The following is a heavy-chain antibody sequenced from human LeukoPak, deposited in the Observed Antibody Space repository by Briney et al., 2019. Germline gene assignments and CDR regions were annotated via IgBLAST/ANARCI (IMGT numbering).Heavy chain of an antibody. Sequence: SETLSLTCTVSGGSISSYYWSWIRQPAGEGLEWIGRLHTSGSTHYNPSIKSRLTMSVDTSKNQFSLKLSSVTAADTAVYYCARDFGYGDYFFDDWGQGTLVTVSS. J-gene: IGHJ4*02. CDR2: LHTSGST. V-gene: IGHV4-4*07. CDR1: GGSISSYY. CDR3: ARDFGYGDYFFDD. D-gene: IGHD4-17*01.